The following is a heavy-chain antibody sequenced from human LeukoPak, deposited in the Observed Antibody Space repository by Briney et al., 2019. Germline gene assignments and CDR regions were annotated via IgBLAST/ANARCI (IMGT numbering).Heavy chain of an antibody. CDR3: ARAPESDIVLMVSSDWFDP. CDR2: INPNSGGT. Sequence: ASVKVSCKASGYTFTGYYMHWVRQAPGQGLEWMGWINPNSGGTNYAQKFQGRVTMTRDTSISTAYMGLSRLRSDDTAVYYCARAPESDIVLMVSSDWFDPWGQGTLVTVSS. J-gene: IGHJ5*02. V-gene: IGHV1-2*02. CDR1: GYTFTGYY. D-gene: IGHD2-8*01.